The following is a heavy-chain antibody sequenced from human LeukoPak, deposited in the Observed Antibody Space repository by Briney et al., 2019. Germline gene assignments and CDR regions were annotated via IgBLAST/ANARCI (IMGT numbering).Heavy chain of an antibody. V-gene: IGHV3-7*01. Sequence: GGSLRLSCAASGFMFGDYGMNWVRQAPGKGLEWVANINQDGSEKYYVDSVKGRFTISRDNAKNSLYLQMNSLRAEDTAVYYCARYYYYYMDVWGKGTTVTVSS. CDR2: INQDGSEK. CDR3: ARYYYYYMDV. CDR1: GFMFGDYG. J-gene: IGHJ6*03.